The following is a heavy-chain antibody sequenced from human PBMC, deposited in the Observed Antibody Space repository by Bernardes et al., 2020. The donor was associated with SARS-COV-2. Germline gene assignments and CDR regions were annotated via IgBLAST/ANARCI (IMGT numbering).Heavy chain of an antibody. CDR2: IDGSGTST. V-gene: IGHV3-23*05. CDR1: GFNFKNFD. Sequence: SLRLSCEVSGFNFKNFDMHWVRQAPGRGLEWVSYIDGSGTSTFSADSMKGRFTISRDTSTNTLFLQMNSLRAEDTAVYFCAEGINAWYCSGGPCFFTFDNGGKGSVVTAYS. J-gene: IGHJ4*02. D-gene: IGHD2-15*01. CDR3: AEGINAWYCSGGPCFFTFDN.